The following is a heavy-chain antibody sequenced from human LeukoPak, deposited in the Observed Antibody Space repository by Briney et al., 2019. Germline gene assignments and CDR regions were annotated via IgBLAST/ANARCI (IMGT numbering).Heavy chain of an antibody. V-gene: IGHV3-7*01. Sequence: GGSLRLSCEASGFTLNYYWMSWVRQAPGKGLEWVTNINQDGSEKYFVDSVKGRFTISRDNAQNALFLQMDSLRVDDTAVYYCARWVSQYYFDYWGQGTHVTVSS. D-gene: IGHD2-21*01. CDR1: GFTLNYYW. CDR3: ARWVSQYYFDY. J-gene: IGHJ4*02. CDR2: INQDGSEK.